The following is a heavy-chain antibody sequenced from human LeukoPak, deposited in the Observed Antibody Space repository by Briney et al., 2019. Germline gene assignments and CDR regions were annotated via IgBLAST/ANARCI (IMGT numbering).Heavy chain of an antibody. D-gene: IGHD3-3*01. CDR2: IHQDGSEK. CDR3: ARDYVTIFGVGLDY. Sequence: PGRSLRLSCAASGFTFSSYGMHWVRQAPGKGLEWVANIHQDGSEKYYVDSVKGRFSISRDNAKSSLFLQMNSLRAEDTAVYFCARDYVTIFGVGLDYWGQGTLVTVSS. J-gene: IGHJ4*02. CDR1: GFTFSSYG. V-gene: IGHV3-7*01.